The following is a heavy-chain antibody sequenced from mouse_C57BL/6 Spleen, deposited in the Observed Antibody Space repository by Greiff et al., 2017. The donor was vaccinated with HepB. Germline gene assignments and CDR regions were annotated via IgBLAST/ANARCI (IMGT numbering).Heavy chain of an antibody. D-gene: IGHD1-1*01. CDR2: IYPRSGNT. Sequence: QVQLKESGAELARPGASVKLSCKASGYTFTSYGISWVKQRTGQGLEWIGEIYPRSGNTYYNEKFKGKATLTADKSSSTAYMELRSLTSEDSAVYFCARKATVVAEAMDYWGQGTSVTVSS. J-gene: IGHJ4*01. CDR1: GYTFTSYG. CDR3: ARKATVVAEAMDY. V-gene: IGHV1-81*01.